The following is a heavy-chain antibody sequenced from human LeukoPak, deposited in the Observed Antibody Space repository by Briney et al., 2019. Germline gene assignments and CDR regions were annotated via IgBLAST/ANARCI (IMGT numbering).Heavy chain of an antibody. CDR1: GFTFSIFS. V-gene: IGHV4-34*01. CDR3: ARTKVVPAAMIDSGWAHFDY. D-gene: IGHD2-2*01. J-gene: IGHJ4*02. Sequence: GSLRLSCAASGFTFSIFSMNWVRQAPGKGLGWIGEINHSGSTNYNPSLKSRVTISVDTSKNQFSLKLSSVTAADTAVYYCARTKVVPAAMIDSGWAHFDYWGQGTLVTASS. CDR2: INHSGST.